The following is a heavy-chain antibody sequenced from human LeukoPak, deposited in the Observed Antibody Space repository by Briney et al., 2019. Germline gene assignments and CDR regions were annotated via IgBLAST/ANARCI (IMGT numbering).Heavy chain of an antibody. Sequence: GGSLRLSCAASGFTFSSYEMNWLRQTPGKGLEGVSYISSSGSTIYYADSVKGRFTISRDNAKNSLYLQMNSLRAEDTAVYYCARFDGVAANFDYWGQGTLVTVSS. D-gene: IGHD2-15*01. J-gene: IGHJ4*02. CDR2: ISSSGSTI. V-gene: IGHV3-48*03. CDR3: ARFDGVAANFDY. CDR1: GFTFSSYE.